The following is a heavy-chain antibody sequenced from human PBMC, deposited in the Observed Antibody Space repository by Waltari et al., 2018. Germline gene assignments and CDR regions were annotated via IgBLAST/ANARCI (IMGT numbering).Heavy chain of an antibody. V-gene: IGHV3-53*01. J-gene: IGHJ4*01. D-gene: IGHD1-26*01. CDR1: GFSVSSNY. Sequence: EVQLVESGGGLIQPGGSMRLSCAASGFSVSSNYMSWVRQAPGKWLVWVSVIYSGGSTYYADSVKGRFTISRDNSKNTLYLQMNSLRAEDTAVYYCARGSYGLVGSNYYFDYWGHGTLVTVSS. CDR2: IYSGGST. CDR3: ARGSYGLVGSNYYFDY.